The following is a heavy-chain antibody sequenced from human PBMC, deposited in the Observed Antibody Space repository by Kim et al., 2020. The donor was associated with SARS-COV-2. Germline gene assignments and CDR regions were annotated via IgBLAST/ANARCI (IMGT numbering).Heavy chain of an antibody. CDR3: ARAQDRFLEWLSRPDREDYFDY. CDR2: INSDGSST. Sequence: GGSLRLSCAASGFTFSSYWMHWVRQAPGKGLVWVSRINSDGSSTSYADSVKGRFTISRDNAKNTLYLQMNSLRAEDTAVYYCARAQDRFLEWLSRPDREDYFDYWGQGTLVTVSS. J-gene: IGHJ4*02. V-gene: IGHV3-74*01. CDR1: GFTFSSYW. D-gene: IGHD3-3*01.